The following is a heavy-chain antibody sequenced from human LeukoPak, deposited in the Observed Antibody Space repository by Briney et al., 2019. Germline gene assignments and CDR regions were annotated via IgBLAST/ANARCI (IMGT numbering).Heavy chain of an antibody. V-gene: IGHV4-61*09. Sequence: PSETLSLTCSVSGGSISSPDYYWSWFRQPAGKGLEWIGHISSSGSTNYNPSLNSRVTISVDTSKNQFSLKLSSVTAADTAVYYCAREMGWNALHYYYYYMDVWGKGTTVTVSS. CDR1: GGSISSPDYY. CDR2: ISSSGST. D-gene: IGHD1-1*01. J-gene: IGHJ6*03. CDR3: AREMGWNALHYYYYYMDV.